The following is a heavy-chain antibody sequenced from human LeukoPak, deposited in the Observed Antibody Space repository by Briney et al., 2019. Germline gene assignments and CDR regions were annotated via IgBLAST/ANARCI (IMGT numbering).Heavy chain of an antibody. Sequence: GGSLRLSCAASGFTFSSYAMHWVRQAPGKGLEWVAFIRYDGSNKYYADSVKGRFTISRDNSKNTLYLQMNSLRAEDTAVYYCAKDSTYYYDRRDYMDVWGKGTTVTISS. CDR2: IRYDGSNK. J-gene: IGHJ6*03. V-gene: IGHV3-30*02. CDR1: GFTFSSYA. CDR3: AKDSTYYYDRRDYMDV. D-gene: IGHD3-22*01.